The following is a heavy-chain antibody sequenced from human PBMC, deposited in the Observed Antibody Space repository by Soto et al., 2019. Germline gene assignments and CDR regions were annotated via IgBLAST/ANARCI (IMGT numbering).Heavy chain of an antibody. CDR2: IYYSGST. CDR3: ARGWELLEYYYYGMDI. V-gene: IGHV4-59*08. D-gene: IGHD1-26*01. Sequence: PSETLSLTCTVSGGSISSYYWSWIRQPPGKGLEWIGYIYYSGSTNYNPSLKSRVTISVDTSKNQFSLKLSSVTAADTAVYYCARGWELLEYYYYGMDIWGQWTTLTVSS. J-gene: IGHJ6*02. CDR1: GGSISSYY.